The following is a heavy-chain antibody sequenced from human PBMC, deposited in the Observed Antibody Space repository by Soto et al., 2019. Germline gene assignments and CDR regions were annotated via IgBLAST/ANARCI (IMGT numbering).Heavy chain of an antibody. J-gene: IGHJ3*02. Sequence: PSETLSLTCTVSGGSISSYYLSWIRQPPGKGLEWIGYIYYSGSTNYNPSLKSRVTISVDTSKNQFSLKLSSVTAADTAVYYCARDRAMVRGTRAFDIWGQGTMVTV. CDR2: IYYSGST. V-gene: IGHV4-59*01. CDR1: GGSISSYY. D-gene: IGHD3-10*01. CDR3: ARDRAMVRGTRAFDI.